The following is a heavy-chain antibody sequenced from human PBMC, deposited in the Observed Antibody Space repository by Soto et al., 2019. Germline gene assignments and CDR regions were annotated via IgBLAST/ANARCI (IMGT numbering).Heavy chain of an antibody. D-gene: IGHD3-3*01. CDR1: GGSISSGGYY. V-gene: IGHV4-31*03. CDR2: IYYSGST. CDR3: ASSKNPYYDFWSGYSVYYGMDV. Sequence: KPSETLSLTCTVSGGSISSGGYYWSWIRQHPGKGLEWIGYIYYSGSTYYNPSLKSRVTISVDTSKNQFSLKLSSVTAADTAVYYCASSKNPYYDFWSGYSVYYGMDVWGQGTTVTVSS. J-gene: IGHJ6*02.